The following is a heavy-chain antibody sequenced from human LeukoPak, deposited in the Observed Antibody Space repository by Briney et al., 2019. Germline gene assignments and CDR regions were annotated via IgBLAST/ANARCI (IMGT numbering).Heavy chain of an antibody. CDR3: ARESRGEYSYGLYDY. CDR1: GGSISSGGYY. D-gene: IGHD5-18*01. CDR2: ISYSGST. V-gene: IGHV4-31*03. Sequence: SETPSLTCTVSGGSISSGGYYWSWIRQHPGQGLEWIGYISYSGSTYYNPSLKSRVTILVDTSKNQFSLKLSSVTAADTAVYYCARESRGEYSYGLYDYWGQGTLVTVSS. J-gene: IGHJ4*02.